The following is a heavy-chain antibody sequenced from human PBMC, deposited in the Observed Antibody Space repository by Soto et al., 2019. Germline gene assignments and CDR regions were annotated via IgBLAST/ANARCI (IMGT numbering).Heavy chain of an antibody. CDR3: ARVDVAATGPPH. CDR1: GGSISSSSYY. CDR2: MYYRGST. J-gene: IGHJ4*02. V-gene: IGHV4-39*02. Sequence: SETLSLTCNVSGGSISSSSYYWAWIRQPPGKGLEWIGSMYYRGSTYYNPSVKSRLTISADTPKNHVSLRLSSVTAADTAVYYCARVDVAATGPPHWGQGTLVTVSS. D-gene: IGHD6-13*01.